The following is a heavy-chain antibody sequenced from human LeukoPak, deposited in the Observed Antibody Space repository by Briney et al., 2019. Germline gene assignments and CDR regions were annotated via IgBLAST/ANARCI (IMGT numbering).Heavy chain of an antibody. V-gene: IGHV4-59*01. D-gene: IGHD3-3*01. J-gene: IGHJ6*02. Sequence: SETLSLTCTVSGGSISSYYWSWIRQPPGKGLEWIGYIYYSGSTNYNPSLKSRVTISVDTSKNQFSLKLSSVTAADTAVYYCARGSSSDFWSGYYNPLWYYYYGMDVWGQGTTVTVSS. CDR1: GGSISSYY. CDR3: ARGSSSDFWSGYYNPLWYYYYGMDV. CDR2: IYYSGST.